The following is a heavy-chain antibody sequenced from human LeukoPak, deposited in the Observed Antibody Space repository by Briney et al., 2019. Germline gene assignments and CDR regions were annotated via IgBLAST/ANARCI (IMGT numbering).Heavy chain of an antibody. D-gene: IGHD2-2*01. J-gene: IGHJ6*03. Sequence: GGSLRLSCAASGFTFSSYWMSWVRQAPGKGLEWVANIKQDGSEKYYVDSVKGRFTISRDNAKNSLYLQMNSLRAQDTAVYYCARDCSSTSCYFYYYYYMDVWGKGTTVTVSS. CDR1: GFTFSSYW. CDR2: IKQDGSEK. V-gene: IGHV3-7*01. CDR3: ARDCSSTSCYFYYYYYMDV.